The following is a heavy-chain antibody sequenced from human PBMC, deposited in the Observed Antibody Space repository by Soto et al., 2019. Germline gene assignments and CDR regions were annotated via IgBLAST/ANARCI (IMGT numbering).Heavy chain of an antibody. CDR3: ARGPFNHGLATWGLDV. Sequence: QVQLQQWGAGLLKPSETLSLTCAVSGGAFSGYYWTWIRQSPGRGLEWIGEINHRENTNFNPSLKSRVTISLYTSKNQSSLKLSSVTAADTAVYYCARGPFNHGLATWGLDVWGQGTTVSVSS. CDR2: INHRENT. D-gene: IGHD4-17*01. V-gene: IGHV4-34*01. J-gene: IGHJ6*02. CDR1: GGAFSGYY.